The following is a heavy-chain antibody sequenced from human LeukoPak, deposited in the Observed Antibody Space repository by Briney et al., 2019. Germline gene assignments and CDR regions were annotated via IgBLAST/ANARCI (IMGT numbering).Heavy chain of an antibody. D-gene: IGHD2-15*01. V-gene: IGHV3-53*01. Sequence: GGSLRFSCAASGFTVSSNYMSWVRQAPGKGLEWVSVIYSGGSTYYADSVKGRFTISRDKSKNTLYLQMNSLRAEDTAVYYCAREIVVVVAATPSRAFDIWGQGTMVTVYS. CDR2: IYSGGST. CDR3: AREIVVVVAATPSRAFDI. J-gene: IGHJ3*02. CDR1: GFTVSSNY.